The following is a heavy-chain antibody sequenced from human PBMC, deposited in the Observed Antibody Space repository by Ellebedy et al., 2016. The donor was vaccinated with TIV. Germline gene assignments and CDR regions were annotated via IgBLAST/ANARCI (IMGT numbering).Heavy chain of an antibody. V-gene: IGHV3-23*01. Sequence: PGGSLRLSCAASGFTFSPYAMAWVRQAPGKGLEWVSGIVGSGAEKYADSVKGRFTISRDNSKRTVDLQMRSVRAEDTAVYFCAKDRTPGDGYWVFDNWGQGTVVTVSS. CDR2: IVGSGA. D-gene: IGHD5-18*01. CDR1: GFTFSPYA. CDR3: AKDRTPGDGYWVFDN. J-gene: IGHJ3*02.